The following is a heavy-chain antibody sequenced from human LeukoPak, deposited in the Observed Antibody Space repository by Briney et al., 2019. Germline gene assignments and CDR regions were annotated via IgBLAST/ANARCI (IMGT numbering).Heavy chain of an antibody. CDR3: ARGRYCSSTSCYLRGSNWFDP. Sequence: PGGSLRLSCAASGFTFSSYGMHWVRQAPGKGLEWVAFIRYDGSNKYYADSVKGRFTISRDNSKNTLYLQMNSLRAEDTAVYYCARGRYCSSTSCYLRGSNWFDPWGQGTLVTVSS. J-gene: IGHJ5*02. V-gene: IGHV3-30*02. CDR1: GFTFSSYG. CDR2: IRYDGSNK. D-gene: IGHD2-2*01.